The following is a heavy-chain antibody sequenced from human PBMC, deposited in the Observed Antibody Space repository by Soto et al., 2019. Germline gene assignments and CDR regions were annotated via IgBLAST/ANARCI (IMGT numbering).Heavy chain of an antibody. CDR1: GYTFTSYG. D-gene: IGHD1-26*01. CDR3: ARDRGTIVGATTYWFDP. V-gene: IGHV1-18*01. CDR2: ISAYNGNT. Sequence: ASVKVSCKASGYTFTSYGISWVRQAPGQGLEWMGWISAYNGNTNYAQKLQGRVTMTTDTSTSTVYMELSSLRSEDTAVYYCARDRGTIVGATTYWFDPWGQGTLVTVSS. J-gene: IGHJ5*02.